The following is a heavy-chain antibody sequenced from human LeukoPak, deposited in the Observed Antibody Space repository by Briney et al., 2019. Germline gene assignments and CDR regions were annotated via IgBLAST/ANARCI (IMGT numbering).Heavy chain of an antibody. J-gene: IGHJ4*02. CDR2: ISSYNGNT. V-gene: IGHV1-18*01. Sequence: ASVKVSCKASGYTFTSYGISWVRQAPGQGLEWMGWISSYNGNTNYAQKLQGRVTMTTDTSTTTAYMELKSLRSDDTAVYYCARNADTAILDYWGQGTLVTVSS. D-gene: IGHD5-18*01. CDR3: ARNADTAILDY. CDR1: GYTFTSYG.